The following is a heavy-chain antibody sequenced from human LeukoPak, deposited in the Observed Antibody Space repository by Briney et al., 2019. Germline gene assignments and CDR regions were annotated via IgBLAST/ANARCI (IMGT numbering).Heavy chain of an antibody. CDR1: GFSFSGHW. CDR3: ARGPNSNWSGLDF. J-gene: IGHJ4*02. CDR2: ISPTGSTT. V-gene: IGHV3-74*01. Sequence: PGGSLRLPCTASGFSFSGHWMHWARHLPGKGLVWVSRISPTGSTTSYADSVKGRFTVSRDNAKNILYLQVNNLRAEDTAVYYCARGPNSNWSGLDFWGQGTLLTVSS. D-gene: IGHD6-6*01.